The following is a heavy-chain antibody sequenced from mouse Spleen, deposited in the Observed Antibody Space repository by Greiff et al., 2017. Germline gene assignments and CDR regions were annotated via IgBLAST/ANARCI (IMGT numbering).Heavy chain of an antibody. CDR1: GFTFSSYA. CDR2: ISSGGSYT. J-gene: IGHJ4*01. CDR3: ARRGGYYAMDY. Sequence: EVKLVESGGGLVKPGGSLKLSCAASGFTFSSYAMSWVRQTPEKRLEWVATISSGGSYTYYPDSVKGRFTISRDNAKNTLYLQMSSLRSEDTAMYYCARRGGYYAMDYWGQGTSVTVSS. V-gene: IGHV5-9-1*01.